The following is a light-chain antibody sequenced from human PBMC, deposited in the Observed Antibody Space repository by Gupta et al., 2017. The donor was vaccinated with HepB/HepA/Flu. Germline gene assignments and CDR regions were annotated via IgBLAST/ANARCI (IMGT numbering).Light chain of an antibody. J-gene: IGLJ1*01. Sequence: YALPQPRPVSGSPGRSVAIPCSGSSCDVGGYKYVSWYQQHPGKAPKLIIYDINKRPSGVPDRFSGSKSGNTASLTISGLQPEDEADYYCYAYAGAYTDVFGSGTSVTVL. CDR2: DIN. CDR3: YAYAGAYTDV. CDR1: SCDVGGYKY. V-gene: IGLV2-11*02.